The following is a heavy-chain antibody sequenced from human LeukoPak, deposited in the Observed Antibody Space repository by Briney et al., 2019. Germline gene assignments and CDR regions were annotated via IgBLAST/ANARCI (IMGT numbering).Heavy chain of an antibody. V-gene: IGHV1-18*01. CDR3: ARPRGETGGWFDP. D-gene: IGHD3-10*01. CDR2: ISVYNGNT. J-gene: IGHJ5*02. CDR1: GYTFTSYG. Sequence: ASVKVSCKASGYTFTSYGINWVRQAPGQGLEWRGWISVYNGNTNYAQKLQGRVTMTTDTSTRTAYMELRSLRSDDTAVYYCARPRGETGGWFDPWGQGTLVTVSS.